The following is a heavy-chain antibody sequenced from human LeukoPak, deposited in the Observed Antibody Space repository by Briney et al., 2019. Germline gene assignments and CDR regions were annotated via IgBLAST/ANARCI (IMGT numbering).Heavy chain of an antibody. J-gene: IGHJ5*02. V-gene: IGHV4-59*01. CDR1: GGSISSYY. CDR2: IYYSGST. D-gene: IGHD5-24*01. CDR3: ARDAEMATTTYNWFDP. Sequence: SETLSLTCTVSGGSISSYYWSWIRQPPGKGLEWIGYIYYSGSTNYNPSLKSRVTISVDTSKNQFSLKLSSVTAADTAVYYCARDAEMATTTYNWFDPWGQGTLVTVSS.